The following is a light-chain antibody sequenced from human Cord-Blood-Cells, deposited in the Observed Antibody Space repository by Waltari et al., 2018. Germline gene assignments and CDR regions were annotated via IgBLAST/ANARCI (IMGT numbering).Light chain of an antibody. V-gene: IGKV1-33*01. CDR2: DAS. Sequence: DIQMTQSPSSLSASVGDRVTITCQASQDISNYLNWYQQKPGKAPKLLIYDASNLETGVPSRFSGSRSGTDFTFTISSLQPEDIATYYCQQYDNLPYTFGQATKLELK. CDR1: QDISNY. CDR3: QQYDNLPYT. J-gene: IGKJ2*01.